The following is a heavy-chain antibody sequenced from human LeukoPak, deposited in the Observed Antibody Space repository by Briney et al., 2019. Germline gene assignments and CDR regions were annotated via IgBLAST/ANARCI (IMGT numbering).Heavy chain of an antibody. V-gene: IGHV3-23*01. CDR1: GFTFSNYA. D-gene: IGHD3-9*01. CDR3: ARDDILTGYQFDC. J-gene: IGHJ4*02. CDR2: ISGGGGVT. Sequence: PGGSLRLSCAASGFTFSNYAMTWVRQAPGRGLEWVSTISGGGGVTFSADSAKGRFTISRDNAKNSLYLQMNSLRDEDTAVYYCARDDILTGYQFDCWGQGTLVTVSS.